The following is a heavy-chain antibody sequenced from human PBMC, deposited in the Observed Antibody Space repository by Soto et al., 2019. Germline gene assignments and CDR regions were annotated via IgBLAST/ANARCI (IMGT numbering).Heavy chain of an antibody. Sequence: SETLSLTCTVSGGSISRYYWSWIRQPPGKGLEWIGFIFYSGSTSYNPSLKSRVTISIDTSEYQFSLKLNSVTAADTAVYYCASMIGDPVLSFDSWGQGALVTVSS. J-gene: IGHJ5*01. V-gene: IGHV4-59*01. D-gene: IGHD3-10*02. CDR3: ASMIGDPVLSFDS. CDR2: IFYSGST. CDR1: GGSISRYY.